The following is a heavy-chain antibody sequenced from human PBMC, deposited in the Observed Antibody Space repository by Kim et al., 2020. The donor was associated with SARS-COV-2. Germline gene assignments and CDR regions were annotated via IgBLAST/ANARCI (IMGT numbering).Heavy chain of an antibody. CDR1: GGSISSSSYY. V-gene: IGHV4-39*01. D-gene: IGHD6-13*01. CDR2: IYYSGST. Sequence: SETLSLTCTVSGGSISSSSYYWGWIRQPPGKGLEWIGSIYYSGSTYYNPSLKSRVTISVDTSKNQFSLKLSSVTAADTAVYYCASVSSSWYPLDYYGMDVWGQGTTVTVSS. J-gene: IGHJ6*02. CDR3: ASVSSSWYPLDYYGMDV.